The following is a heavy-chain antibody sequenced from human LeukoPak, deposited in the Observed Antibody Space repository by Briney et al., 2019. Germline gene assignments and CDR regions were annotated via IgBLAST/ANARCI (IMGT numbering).Heavy chain of an antibody. J-gene: IGHJ4*02. V-gene: IGHV4-34*01. CDR2: INHSGST. CDR1: GGSFSGYY. Sequence: SETLSLTCAVYGGSFSGYYWSWIRQPPGKGLEWIGEINHSGSTNYNPSLKSRVTISVDTSKNQLSLKLSSVTAADTAVYYCARGPDILTGYYTPTFDYWGQGTLVTVSS. D-gene: IGHD3-9*01. CDR3: ARGPDILTGYYTPTFDY.